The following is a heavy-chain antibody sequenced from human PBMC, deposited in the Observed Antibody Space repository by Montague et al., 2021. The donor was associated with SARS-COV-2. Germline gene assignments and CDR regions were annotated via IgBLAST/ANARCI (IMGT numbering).Heavy chain of an antibody. CDR2: IYRSGYT. V-gene: IGHV4-39*01. D-gene: IGHD6-13*01. Sequence: SETLSLTCTVSSDSTSISSSLSYWGWLRQPPGKGLEWIGSIYRSGYTFYSPSLKSRITMSVDTSKNQSSLELASVTAADTAVYYCARRGYSNSRLDDAFDIWGQGTMVIVSS. J-gene: IGHJ3*02. CDR1: SDSTSISSSLSY. CDR3: ARRGYSNSRLDDAFDI.